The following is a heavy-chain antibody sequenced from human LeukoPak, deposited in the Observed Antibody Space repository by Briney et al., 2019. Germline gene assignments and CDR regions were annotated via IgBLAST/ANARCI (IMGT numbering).Heavy chain of an antibody. D-gene: IGHD3-22*01. CDR2: ISYDGSNK. CDR3: AREGYYYDSSGYKYYFDY. J-gene: IGHJ4*02. V-gene: IGHV3-30*03. CDR1: GFTFSSYG. Sequence: GGSLRLSCAASGFTFSSYGMHWVRQAPGKGLEWVAVISYDGSNKYYADSVKGRFTISRDNSENTLYLQMNSLRAEDTAVYYCAREGYYYDSSGYKYYFDYWGQGTLVTVSS.